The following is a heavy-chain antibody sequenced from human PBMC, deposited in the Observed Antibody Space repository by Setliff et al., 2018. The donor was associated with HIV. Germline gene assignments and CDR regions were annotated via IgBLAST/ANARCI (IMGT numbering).Heavy chain of an antibody. V-gene: IGHV4-34*01. D-gene: IGHD5-18*01. CDR2: INHSGSS. CDR1: GGSFSGYY. Sequence: SETLSLTCSVFGGSFSGYYWSWIRQLPGKELEWIGEINHSGSSKYNPSLQSRVTISVDTSKNQLSLKVRSMTAADTAVYYCASGPPGKQLWLGVWFDPWGQGTLVTVSS. CDR3: ASGPPGKQLWLGVWFDP. J-gene: IGHJ5*02.